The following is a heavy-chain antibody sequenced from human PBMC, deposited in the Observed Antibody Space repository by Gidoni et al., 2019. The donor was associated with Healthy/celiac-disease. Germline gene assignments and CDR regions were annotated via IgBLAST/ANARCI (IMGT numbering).Heavy chain of an antibody. V-gene: IGHV3-23*01. CDR1: GFTFSSYA. Sequence: EVQLLESGGGLVQPGGSLRLSCAASGFTFSSYAMSWVRQAPGKGLEWVSAISGRGGSTYYADSVKGRFTISRDNSKNTLYLQMNSLRAEDTAVYYCAKDQEGGDWGGGLDPWGQGTLVTVSS. CDR2: ISGRGGST. J-gene: IGHJ5*02. CDR3: AKDQEGGDWGGGLDP. D-gene: IGHD2-21*02.